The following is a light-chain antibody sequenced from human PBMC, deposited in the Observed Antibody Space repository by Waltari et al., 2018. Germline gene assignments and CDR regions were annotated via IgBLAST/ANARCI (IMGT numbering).Light chain of an antibody. CDR2: AAS. Sequence: DIQMTQSPSPLSAPVGDRVTIICRASQSISNYLNWYQQKPGEAPKLLIYAASSLQSGVPSRFSGSGSGTDFALTISSLQPEDFATYYCQQSYSTLPFTFGPGTKVDIK. J-gene: IGKJ3*01. CDR1: QSISNY. CDR3: QQSYSTLPFT. V-gene: IGKV1-39*01.